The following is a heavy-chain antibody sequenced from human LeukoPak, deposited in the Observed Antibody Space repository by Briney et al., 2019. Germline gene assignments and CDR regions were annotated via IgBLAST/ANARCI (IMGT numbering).Heavy chain of an antibody. V-gene: IGHV3-74*01. CDR1: GGSFSGYY. CDR2: INSDGSST. J-gene: IGHJ4*02. Sequence: PSETLSLTCAVYGGSFSGYYWSWIRQPPGKGLEWVSRINSDGSSTSYADSVKGRFTISRDNAKNTLYLQMNSLRAEDTAVYYCASYSGSYYGFDYWGQGTLVTVSS. D-gene: IGHD1-26*01. CDR3: ASYSGSYYGFDY.